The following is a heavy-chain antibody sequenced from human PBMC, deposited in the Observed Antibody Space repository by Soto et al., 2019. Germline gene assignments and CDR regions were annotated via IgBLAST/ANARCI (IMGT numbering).Heavy chain of an antibody. CDR1: GYTFTSHY. J-gene: IGHJ4*02. D-gene: IGHD2-2*01. V-gene: IGHV1-46*01. CDR2: INPSGGST. Sequence: GASVKVSCKASGYTFTSHYMHWVRQAPGQGLEWMGIINPSGGSTSYAQKFQGRVTMTRDTSTSTVYMELSSLRSEDTAVYYCARDTAVPAAMPEYYFDYWGQGTLVTVSS. CDR3: ARDTAVPAAMPEYYFDY.